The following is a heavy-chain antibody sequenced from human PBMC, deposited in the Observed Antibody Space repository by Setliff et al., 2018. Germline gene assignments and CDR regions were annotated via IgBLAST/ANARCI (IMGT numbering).Heavy chain of an antibody. D-gene: IGHD3-10*01. CDR2: INPDSGGT. J-gene: IGHJ4*02. V-gene: IGHV1-2*06. CDR1: GYTFTDYY. Sequence: ASVKVSCKASGYTFTDYYIHWVRQAPGQGLEWMGRINPDSGGTNYAQKFQGRVTMTRDTSITAAYMELSRLRSDDTAVYYCARDPGWFGELLGYFDYWGQGTLVTVSS. CDR3: ARDPGWFGELLGYFDY.